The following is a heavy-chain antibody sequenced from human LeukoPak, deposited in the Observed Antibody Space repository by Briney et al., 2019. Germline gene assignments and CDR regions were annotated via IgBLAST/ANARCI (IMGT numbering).Heavy chain of an antibody. CDR1: GGSFSGYY. Sequence: SETLSLTCAVYGGSFSGYYWSWIRQPPGKGREWIGEINHSGSTNYNPSLKSRVTISVDTSKNQFSLKLSSVTAADTAVYYCARGGSYYYGSGSYRVQVSYYYGMDVWGKGTTVTVSS. J-gene: IGHJ6*04. CDR3: ARGGSYYYGSGSYRVQVSYYYGMDV. V-gene: IGHV4-34*01. D-gene: IGHD3-10*01. CDR2: INHSGST.